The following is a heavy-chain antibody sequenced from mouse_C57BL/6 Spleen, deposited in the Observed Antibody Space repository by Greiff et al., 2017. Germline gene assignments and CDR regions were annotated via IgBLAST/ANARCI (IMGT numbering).Heavy chain of an antibody. V-gene: IGHV1-18*01. CDR3: ARRYYYGSRDYAMDY. CDR1: GYTFTDYN. D-gene: IGHD1-1*01. CDR2: INPNNGGT. Sequence: VQLQQSGPELVKPGASVKIPCKASGYTFTDYNMDWVKQSHGKSLEWIGDINPNNGGTIYNQKFKGKATLTVDKSSSTAYMELRSLTSEDTAVYYCARRYYYGSRDYAMDYWGQGTSVTVSS. J-gene: IGHJ4*01.